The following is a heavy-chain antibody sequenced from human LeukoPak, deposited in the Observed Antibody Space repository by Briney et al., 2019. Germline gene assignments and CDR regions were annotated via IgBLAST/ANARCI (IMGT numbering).Heavy chain of an antibody. CDR3: ARRRGWDYDSSGYDFDY. D-gene: IGHD3-22*01. CDR2: IYPGDSDT. Sequence: GESLKISRKGSGFSFTGYWIAWGRQMPGKGLEGMGIIYPGDSDTRYSPSFEGQITLSADKSISTAYLQWSSLKASDTAMYYCARRRGWDYDSSGYDFDYWGQGTLVTVSS. CDR1: GFSFTGYW. V-gene: IGHV5-51*01. J-gene: IGHJ4*02.